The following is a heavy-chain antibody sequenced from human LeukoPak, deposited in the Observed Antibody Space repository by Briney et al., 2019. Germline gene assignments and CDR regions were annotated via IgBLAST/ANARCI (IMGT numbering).Heavy chain of an antibody. Sequence: SETLSLTCTVSGGSVSSGPYYWSWVRQPPGKGLEWIGCVYYSGSTNYNPSLKSRVTISVDTSKNQFSLKLSSVTAADTAVYYCARDRWFDPWGQGILVTVSS. CDR3: ARDRWFDP. J-gene: IGHJ5*02. V-gene: IGHV4-61*01. CDR2: VYYSGST. CDR1: GGSVSSGPYY.